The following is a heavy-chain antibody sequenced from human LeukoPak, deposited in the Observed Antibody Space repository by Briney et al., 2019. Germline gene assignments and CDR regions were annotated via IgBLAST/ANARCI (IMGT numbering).Heavy chain of an antibody. D-gene: IGHD3-3*01. V-gene: IGHV4-59*01. CDR3: AREGYDLWSGYPHYYYYYMDV. CDR2: IYYSGST. CDR1: GGSISSYY. Sequence: SETLSLTCTVSGGSISSYYWSWIRQPPGKGLEWIGYIYYSGSTNYNPSLKSRVTISVDTSKNQFSLKLSSVTAADTAVYYCAREGYDLWSGYPHYYYYYMDVWGKGTTVTVSS. J-gene: IGHJ6*03.